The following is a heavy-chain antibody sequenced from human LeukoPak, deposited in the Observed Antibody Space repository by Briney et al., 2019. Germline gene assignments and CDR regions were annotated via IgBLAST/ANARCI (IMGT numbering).Heavy chain of an antibody. J-gene: IGHJ4*02. CDR3: AREGGLENY. CDR1: GFTFSSYL. Sequence: GGALRLSCAASGFTFSSYLMSWVRQAPGKGREWVANIKQDGSEKYYVDSVKGRFTISRDNAKNSLYLQMSSLRAEDTAVYYCAREGGLENYWGQGTLVTVSS. D-gene: IGHD3/OR15-3a*01. CDR2: IKQDGSEK. V-gene: IGHV3-7*01.